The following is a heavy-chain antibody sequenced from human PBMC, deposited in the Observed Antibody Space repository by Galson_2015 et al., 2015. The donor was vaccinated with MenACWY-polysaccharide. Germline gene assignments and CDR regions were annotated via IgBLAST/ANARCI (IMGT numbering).Heavy chain of an antibody. D-gene: IGHD3-16*02. CDR3: ARDMAAKDYVWGSYRITRWYFDY. V-gene: IGHV1-69*13. CDR2: IIPMFGTA. CDR1: GGTFRSYA. J-gene: IGHJ4*02. Sequence: SVKVSCKASGGTFRSYAISWVRQAPGQGLEWMGGIIPMFGTAKYAEKFQGRVTITADESTSTVYMELSSLRSEDTAVYYCARDMAAKDYVWGSYRITRWYFDYWGQGTLVAVSS.